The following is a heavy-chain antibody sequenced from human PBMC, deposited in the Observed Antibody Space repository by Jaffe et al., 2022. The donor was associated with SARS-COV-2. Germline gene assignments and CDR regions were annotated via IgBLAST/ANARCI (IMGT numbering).Heavy chain of an antibody. D-gene: IGHD3-10*01. CDR2: INPDGSSI. CDR3: TRDTFGDKDF. J-gene: IGHJ4*02. V-gene: IGHV3-74*01. CDR1: GFTFSAYW. Sequence: EVQMVQSGGGLVQPGGSLRLSCAASGFTFSAYWMHWVRQAPGKGLVWVSRINPDGSSISYADSVKGRFTISRDNAKNTLYLQMSNLRVEDTAVYFCTRDTFGDKDFWGQGTLVTVSS.